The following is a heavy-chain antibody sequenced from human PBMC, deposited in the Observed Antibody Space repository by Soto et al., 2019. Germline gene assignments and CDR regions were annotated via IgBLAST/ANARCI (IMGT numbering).Heavy chain of an antibody. CDR3: ARGHYYDSSGYWWFDP. Sequence: SETLSLTCTVSGGSISSGGYYWSWIRQHPGKGLELIGYIYYSGSTYYNPSLKSRVTISVDTSKNQFSLKLSSVTAADTAVYYCARGHYYDSSGYWWFDPWGQGTLVTVSS. J-gene: IGHJ5*02. CDR1: GGSISSGGYY. D-gene: IGHD3-22*01. V-gene: IGHV4-31*03. CDR2: IYYSGST.